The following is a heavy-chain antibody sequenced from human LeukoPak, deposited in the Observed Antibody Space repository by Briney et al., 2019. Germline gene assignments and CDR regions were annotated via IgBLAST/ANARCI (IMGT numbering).Heavy chain of an antibody. CDR1: GFTFRTYG. Sequence: PGGSLRLSCAASGFTFRTYGMHWVRQAPGKGLEWVAFIRYDGSNKYAASVKGRCTISTNNSTNTPFLQMNSLRADDTAVYYYAKDGGTHGEYYAYYMDVWGKGTTVTVSS. CDR3: AKDGGTHGEYYAYYMDV. V-gene: IGHV3-30*02. D-gene: IGHD2-15*01. J-gene: IGHJ6*03. CDR2: IRYDGSNK.